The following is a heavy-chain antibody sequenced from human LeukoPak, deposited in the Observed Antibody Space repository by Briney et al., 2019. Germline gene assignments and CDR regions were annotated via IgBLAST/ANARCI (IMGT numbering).Heavy chain of an antibody. Sequence: WASVKVSCKTYGYTFNIYYVQWVRQAPGQGLEWMGVIHPNDGGTTYAQKFQGRIIMTSDTSTSTIYMELSSLKSDDTAVYYCARGDIDHWGQGTLVTVSS. CDR1: GYTFNIYY. D-gene: IGHD2-15*01. CDR2: IHPNDGGT. CDR3: ARGDIDH. J-gene: IGHJ5*02. V-gene: IGHV1-46*02.